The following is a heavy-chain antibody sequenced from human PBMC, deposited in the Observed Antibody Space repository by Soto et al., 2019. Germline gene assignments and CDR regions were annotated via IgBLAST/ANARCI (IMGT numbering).Heavy chain of an antibody. Sequence: SETLSLTCAVYGGSFSGYYWSWIRQPPGKGLEWIGEINHSGSTNYNPSLKSRVTISVDTSKNQFSLKLSSVTAADTAVYYCAREKTYPCSGCSCYSERRGISIDYWGQGTLVTVSS. D-gene: IGHD2-15*01. CDR2: INHSGST. CDR1: GGSFSGYY. CDR3: AREKTYPCSGCSCYSERRGISIDY. V-gene: IGHV4-34*01. J-gene: IGHJ4*02.